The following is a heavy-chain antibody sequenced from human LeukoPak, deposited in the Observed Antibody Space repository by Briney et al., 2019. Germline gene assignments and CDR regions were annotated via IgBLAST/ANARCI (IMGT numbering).Heavy chain of an antibody. CDR1: GGSISNYH. Sequence: PSETLSLTCTVFGGSISNYHWSWVRQPPGKGLEWIGYMYDSGSTKYNPSLKSQVTMSVDTSKTQFSLRLSSVTAADTAIYYCARGGPSRITIFGVDNPYSDIWGQGTMVTVSS. D-gene: IGHD3-3*01. CDR3: ARGGPSRITIFGVDNPYSDI. V-gene: IGHV4-59*01. J-gene: IGHJ3*02. CDR2: MYDSGST.